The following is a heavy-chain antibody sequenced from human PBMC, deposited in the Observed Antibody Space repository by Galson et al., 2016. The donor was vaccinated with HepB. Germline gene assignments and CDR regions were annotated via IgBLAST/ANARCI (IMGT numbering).Heavy chain of an antibody. Sequence: SVKVSCKASGYTFTGHFIHWVRQAPGQGLEWMGWIKPNSGGTNYGQKFQGRVTMTRDTSISAAYMELSRLRSDDTAVYYCVRGSRNSSWYLVDPYNWFDPWGQGTLVTVSS. D-gene: IGHD6-13*01. CDR2: IKPNSGGT. CDR3: VRGSRNSSWYLVDPYNWFDP. CDR1: GYTFTGHF. J-gene: IGHJ5*02. V-gene: IGHV1-2*02.